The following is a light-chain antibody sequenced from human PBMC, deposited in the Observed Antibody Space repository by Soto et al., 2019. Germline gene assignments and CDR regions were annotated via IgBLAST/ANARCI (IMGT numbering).Light chain of an antibody. CDR1: QSVTSSY. V-gene: IGKV3-20*01. CDR3: QQYNNWPLT. CDR2: GAS. Sequence: EIVLTQSPGSLSLSPGERATLSCWASQSVTSSYLAWYQQKPGQAPRPLIYGASSRATGIPDRFSGSGSGTDFTLTISNLQSEDFAVYSCQQYNNWPLTFGGGTKVDIK. J-gene: IGKJ4*01.